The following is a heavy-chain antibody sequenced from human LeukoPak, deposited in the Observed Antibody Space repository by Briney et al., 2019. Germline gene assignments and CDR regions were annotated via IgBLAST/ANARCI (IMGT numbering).Heavy chain of an antibody. D-gene: IGHD2-15*01. V-gene: IGHV4-34*01. Sequence: SETLSLTCAVYGGSFSGYYWSWIRQPPGKGLEWIGEINHSGSTNYNPSLKSRVTISVDTSKNQFSLRLSSVTAADTAVYYCARFPCSGGSCYSGVRAFDIWGQGTMVTASS. J-gene: IGHJ3*02. CDR3: ARFPCSGGSCYSGVRAFDI. CDR2: INHSGST. CDR1: GGSFSGYY.